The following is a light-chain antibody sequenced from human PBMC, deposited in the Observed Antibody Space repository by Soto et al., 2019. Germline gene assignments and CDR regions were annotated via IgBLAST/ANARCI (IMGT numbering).Light chain of an antibody. CDR1: TSNIGSNT. CDR2: SND. CDR3: AVWDDSLNAWV. J-gene: IGLJ3*02. Sequence: QSVLTQPPSASGTPGQSVTISCSGSTSNIGSNTVNWYQQLPGTAPKLLVYSNDQRPSGVPDRFSASKSGTSAFLAISGLQSEDEADYHCAVWDDSLNAWVFGGGTKLTVL. V-gene: IGLV1-44*01.